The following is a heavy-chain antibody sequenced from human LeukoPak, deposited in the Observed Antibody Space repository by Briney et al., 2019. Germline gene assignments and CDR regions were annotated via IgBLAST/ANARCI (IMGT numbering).Heavy chain of an antibody. CDR1: GYTFTGYY. J-gene: IGHJ4*02. V-gene: IGHV1-2*02. Sequence: ASVKVSCKASGYTFTGYYMHWVRQAPGQGLEWMGWISPNSGGTNYARKFQGRVTMTRDTSISTAYMELSRLRSDDTAVYYCAREGYCSGGSCSDFDYWGQGTLVTVSS. CDR3: AREGYCSGGSCSDFDY. CDR2: ISPNSGGT. D-gene: IGHD2-15*01.